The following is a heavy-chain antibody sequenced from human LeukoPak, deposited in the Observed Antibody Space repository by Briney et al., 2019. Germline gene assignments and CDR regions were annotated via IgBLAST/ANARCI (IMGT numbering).Heavy chain of an antibody. V-gene: IGHV3-74*01. D-gene: IGHD5-24*01. CDR3: ARVDMATAALFDY. CDR2: IKSDGTTT. J-gene: IGHJ4*02. Sequence: PGGSLRLSCAASGFSFSSYWMHWVRQVPGKGLVWVSRIKSDGTTTSYADSVNGRFTISRDNAKNTLYLQMNSLRAEDTAVYYCARVDMATAALFDYWGQGTLVTVSA. CDR1: GFSFSSYW.